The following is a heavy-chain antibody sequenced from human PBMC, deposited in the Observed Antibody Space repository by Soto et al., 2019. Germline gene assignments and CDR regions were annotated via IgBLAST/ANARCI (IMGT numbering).Heavy chain of an antibody. V-gene: IGHV3-9*01. Sequence: DVQLVESGGALVQPGRSLRLSCAASGFTFDDYAMHWVRQPPGKGLEWVSGISWNSGSIGYADSVKGRFTISRDNAKKSLYLQMNSLRAEDTALYYCAIIRRDYGSGYWGQGTLVTVSS. D-gene: IGHD4-17*01. J-gene: IGHJ4*02. CDR3: AIIRRDYGSGY. CDR1: GFTFDDYA. CDR2: ISWNSGSI.